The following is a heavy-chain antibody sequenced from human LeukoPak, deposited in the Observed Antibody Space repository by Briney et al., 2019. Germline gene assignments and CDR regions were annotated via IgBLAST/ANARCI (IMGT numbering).Heavy chain of an antibody. Sequence: GGSLRLSCAASGFTFDDYAMHWVRQAPGKGLEWVSGISWNSGSIGYADSVKGRFTISRDNAKNSLYLQMNSLRAEDTAVYYCAKGVVVVSYYYYGMDVWGQGTTVTVSS. J-gene: IGHJ6*02. CDR1: GFTFDDYA. CDR2: ISWNSGSI. D-gene: IGHD3-22*01. CDR3: AKGVVVVSYYYYGMDV. V-gene: IGHV3-9*01.